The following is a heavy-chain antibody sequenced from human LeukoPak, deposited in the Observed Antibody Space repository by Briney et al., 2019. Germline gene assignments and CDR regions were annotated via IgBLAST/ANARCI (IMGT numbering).Heavy chain of an antibody. V-gene: IGHV4-4*02. Sequence: PSETLSLTCAVSGGSISSSNWWSWVRQPPGEGLEWIGEIYHSGSTNYNPSLKSRVTISVAKSKNQFSLKLSSVTAADTAVYYCASFFTSGYLRDYWGQGTLVTVSS. J-gene: IGHJ4*02. CDR3: ASFFTSGYLRDY. D-gene: IGHD3-3*01. CDR1: GGSISSSNW. CDR2: IYHSGST.